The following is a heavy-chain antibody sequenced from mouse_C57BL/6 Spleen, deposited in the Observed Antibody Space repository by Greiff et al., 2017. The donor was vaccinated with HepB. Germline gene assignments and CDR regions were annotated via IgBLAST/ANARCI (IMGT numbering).Heavy chain of an antibody. CDR1: GYTFTSYW. CDR2: IYPSDSET. V-gene: IGHV1-61*01. D-gene: IGHD1-1*01. Sequence: QVQLQQPGAELVRPGSSVKLSCKASGYTFTSYWMDWVKQRPGQGLEWIGNIYPSDSETHYNQKFKDKATLTVDKSSSTAYMQLRSLTSEDSAVYYCARSHYGSSYGYWYFDVWGTGTTVTVSS. J-gene: IGHJ1*03. CDR3: ARSHYGSSYGYWYFDV.